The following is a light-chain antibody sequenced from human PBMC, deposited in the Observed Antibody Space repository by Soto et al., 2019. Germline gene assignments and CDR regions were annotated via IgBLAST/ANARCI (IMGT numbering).Light chain of an antibody. CDR1: SSDVGGSNH. Sequence: VLTQPASVSGSPGQSITISCTGTSSDVGGSNHVSWYQHHPGKVPKVIIYEVNFRPSGVSNRFSGSKSGYTASLTISGLQAEDEADYYCNSQTRSGIRVFGTGTKVTVL. CDR3: NSQTRSGIRV. J-gene: IGLJ1*01. V-gene: IGLV2-14*01. CDR2: EVN.